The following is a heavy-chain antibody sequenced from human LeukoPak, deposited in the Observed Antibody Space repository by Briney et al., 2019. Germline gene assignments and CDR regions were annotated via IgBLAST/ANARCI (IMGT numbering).Heavy chain of an antibody. V-gene: IGHV1-18*01. Sequence: ASVKVSCKASGYTFTSYGISWVRQAPGKGLEWMGWISAYNGNTNYAQKLQGRVTMTTDTSTSTAYMELRSLRSDDTAVYYCAREENGNYYYGMDVWGQGTTVTVSS. D-gene: IGHD1-1*01. CDR2: ISAYNGNT. CDR1: GYTFTSYG. CDR3: AREENGNYYYGMDV. J-gene: IGHJ6*02.